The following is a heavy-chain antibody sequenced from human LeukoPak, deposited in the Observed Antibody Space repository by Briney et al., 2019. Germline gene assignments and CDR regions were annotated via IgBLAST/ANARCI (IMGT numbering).Heavy chain of an antibody. CDR2: ISNSGSTI. J-gene: IGHJ4*02. D-gene: IGHD2-15*01. CDR3: ARGAGGSC. V-gene: IGHV3-48*04. Sequence: GGSLRLSWAASGFTFSNYWMSWVRQAPGEGLEWVSYISNSGSTIYYADSVTGRFTISRDNAKNSLYLQMNSLRAEDTAVYYCARGAGGSCWGQGTLVTVSS. CDR1: GFTFSNYW.